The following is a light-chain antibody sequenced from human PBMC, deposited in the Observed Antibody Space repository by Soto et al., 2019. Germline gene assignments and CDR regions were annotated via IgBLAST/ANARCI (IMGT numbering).Light chain of an antibody. CDR1: QSISSSY. V-gene: IGKV3-20*01. Sequence: EIVLTQSPGTLSLSPGERATLSCRASQSISSSYLAWYQQKPGQAPRLLIYAASSRATGIPDRFSGSGSGTDFTLIISRLEPEDVAVYYCQQYGSSSYTFGQGTQLEIK. J-gene: IGKJ2*01. CDR2: AAS. CDR3: QQYGSSSYT.